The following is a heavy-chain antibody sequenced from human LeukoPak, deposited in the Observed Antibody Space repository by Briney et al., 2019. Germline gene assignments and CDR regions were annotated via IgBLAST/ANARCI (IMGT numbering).Heavy chain of an antibody. CDR3: ARAQQPDYDILTGYYPYYYYYMDV. J-gene: IGHJ6*03. CDR1: GFTFTNAW. D-gene: IGHD3-9*01. CDR2: ISSSSSYI. V-gene: IGHV3-21*01. Sequence: PGGSLRLSCAASGFTFTNAWMSWVRQAPGKGLEWVSSISSSSSYIYYADSVKGRFTISRDNAKNSLYLQMNSLRAEDTAVYYCARAQQPDYDILTGYYPYYYYYMDVWGKGTTVTVSS.